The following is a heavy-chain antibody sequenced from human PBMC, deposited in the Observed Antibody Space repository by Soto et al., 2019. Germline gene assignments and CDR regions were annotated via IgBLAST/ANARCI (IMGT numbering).Heavy chain of an antibody. Sequence: SVKISCKASGGTFSSYAISWLRHDPGQGREWVGGIIPIFGTANYEQKYQGRVTITADKSTSKAYMELSSLRSEDTAVYYCARDQIEAAAGIRYYYGMDVWGQGTTVTVSS. J-gene: IGHJ6*02. CDR3: ARDQIEAAAGIRYYYGMDV. D-gene: IGHD6-13*01. CDR2: IIPIFGTA. CDR1: GGTFSSYA. V-gene: IGHV1-69*06.